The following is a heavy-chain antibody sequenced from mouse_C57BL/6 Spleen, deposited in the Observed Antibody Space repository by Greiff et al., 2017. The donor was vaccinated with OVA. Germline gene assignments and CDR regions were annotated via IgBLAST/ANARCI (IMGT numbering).Heavy chain of an antibody. Sequence: VQLQQSGTELVKPGASVKLSCKASGYTFTSYWMPWVKQRPGQGLEWIGYINPSSGGTNYNEKFKSKATLTVDKSSSTAYMQLSSLTSEDSAVYYCARDDYDGYYAMDYWGQGTSVTVSS. D-gene: IGHD2-4*01. CDR1: GYTFTSYW. CDR2: INPSSGGT. CDR3: ARDDYDGYYAMDY. J-gene: IGHJ4*01. V-gene: IGHV1-53*01.